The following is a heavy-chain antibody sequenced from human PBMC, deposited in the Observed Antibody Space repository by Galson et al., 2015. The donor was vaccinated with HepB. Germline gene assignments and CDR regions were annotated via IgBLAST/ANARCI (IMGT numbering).Heavy chain of an antibody. D-gene: IGHD4/OR15-4a*01. CDR3: AKALYGTRRTYNAGTPRYTSMDV. Sequence: SLRLSCAASGFTFGDFCMHWVRQAPGKGLEWVSDISWNSGSIGYADSVKGRFTISRDNAKNSLYLQMNSLRAEDTALYYCAKALYGTRRTYNAGTPRYTSMDVSGQRNPVTASS. J-gene: IGHJ6*01. CDR1: GFTFGDFC. V-gene: IGHV3-9*01. CDR2: ISWNSGSI.